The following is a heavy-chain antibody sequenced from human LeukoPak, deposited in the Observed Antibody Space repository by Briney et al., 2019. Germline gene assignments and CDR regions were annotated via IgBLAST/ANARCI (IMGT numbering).Heavy chain of an antibody. Sequence: PGRSLRLSCASSGFTFKSYELNCVRQAPLKGLVFVTYISSSVTNIYYEDFVKGQFTISRDSAKNSLYLQMNSLRAEDTAVYYCAKDSHVAAAGYYFDYWGQGTLVTVSS. J-gene: IGHJ4*02. D-gene: IGHD6-13*01. CDR1: GFTFKSYE. V-gene: IGHV3-48*03. CDR2: ISSSVTNI. CDR3: AKDSHVAAAGYYFDY.